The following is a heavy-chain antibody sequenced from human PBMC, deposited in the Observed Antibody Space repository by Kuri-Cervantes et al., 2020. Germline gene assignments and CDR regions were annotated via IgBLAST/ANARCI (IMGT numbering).Heavy chain of an antibody. Sequence: GGSLRLSCAASGFTFSSSGMHWVRQAPGKGLEWVAVISYDGSHKYYADSVKGRFTISRDNSKNTLYLQMNSLRAEDTAVYYCARGIAARRGGIDYWGQGTLVTVSS. V-gene: IGHV3-30-3*01. CDR1: GFTFSSSG. CDR2: ISYDGSHK. D-gene: IGHD6-6*01. J-gene: IGHJ4*02. CDR3: ARGIAARRGGIDY.